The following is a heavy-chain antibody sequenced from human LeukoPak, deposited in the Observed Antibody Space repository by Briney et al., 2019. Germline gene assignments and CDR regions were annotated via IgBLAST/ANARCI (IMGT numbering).Heavy chain of an antibody. D-gene: IGHD3-10*01. Sequence: ASVKVSCKASGYSFTSYYMHWVRQAPGQGLEWMGIINPSGGSTRSAQKFQGRVTMTRDTSISTAYMELSRLRSDDTAVYYCAREYGSGRQFDYWGQGTLVTVSS. V-gene: IGHV1-46*01. J-gene: IGHJ4*02. CDR2: INPSGGST. CDR3: AREYGSGRQFDY. CDR1: GYSFTSYY.